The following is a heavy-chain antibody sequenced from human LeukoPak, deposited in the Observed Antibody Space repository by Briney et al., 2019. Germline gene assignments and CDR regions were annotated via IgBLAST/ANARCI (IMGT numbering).Heavy chain of an antibody. J-gene: IGHJ4*02. V-gene: IGHV4-39*02. D-gene: IGHD6-19*01. CDR1: GDSISTSSYY. CDR3: AKDTGYSSGWYDY. Sequence: SETLSLTCSVSGDSISTSSYYWGWIRQPPGKGLEWIGTIYYSGSTYYNPSLTSRVTISVDTSKNQFSLKLSSVTAADTAVYYCAKDTGYSSGWYDYWGQGTLVTVSS. CDR2: IYYSGST.